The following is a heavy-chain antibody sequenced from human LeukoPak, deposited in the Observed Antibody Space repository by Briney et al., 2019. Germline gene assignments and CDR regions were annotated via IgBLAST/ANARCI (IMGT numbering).Heavy chain of an antibody. V-gene: IGHV3-30*02. CDR3: AKDLVLTDYVWGSYRSGPWYFDY. CDR2: IRYDGSNK. D-gene: IGHD3-16*02. Sequence: GGSLRLSCAASGFTFSSYGMQWLRQAPGKGLEWVAFIRYDGSNKYYADSVKGRFTISRDNSKNTLYLQMNSLRAEDTAVYYCAKDLVLTDYVWGSYRSGPWYFDYWGQGTLVTVSS. J-gene: IGHJ4*02. CDR1: GFTFSSYG.